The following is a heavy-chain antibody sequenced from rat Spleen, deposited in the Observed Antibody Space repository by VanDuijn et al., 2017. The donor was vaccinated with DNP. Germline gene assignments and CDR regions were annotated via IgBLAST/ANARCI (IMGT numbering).Heavy chain of an antibody. CDR1: RFTFSNYG. CDR2: ITNSGGSL. V-gene: IGHV5S13*01. J-gene: IGHJ3*01. Sequence: EVHLVESGGGLVQPGRSLKLSCAASRFTFSNYGMAWVRQAPTKGLEWVASITNSGGSLYYRDSVKGRFTISRDNAKSALYLQMDSLRSEDTATYYCATLAEMIMPPFAYWGQGTLVTVSS. D-gene: IGHD3-1*01. CDR3: ATLAEMIMPPFAY.